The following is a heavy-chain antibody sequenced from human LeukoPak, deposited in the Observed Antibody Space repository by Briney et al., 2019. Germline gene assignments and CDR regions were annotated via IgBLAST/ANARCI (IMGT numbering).Heavy chain of an antibody. Sequence: PSETLSLTCTVSGGSISSSSYYWGWIRQPPGKGLEWIGSIYYSGSTYYNPSLKSRVTISVDTSKNQFSLKLSSVTAADTAVYYCARRSHCSSTSCPRSHYYYYYMDVWGKGTTVTVSS. CDR1: GGSISSSSYY. D-gene: IGHD2-2*01. CDR2: IYYSGST. CDR3: ARRSHCSSTSCPRSHYYYYYMDV. V-gene: IGHV4-39*01. J-gene: IGHJ6*03.